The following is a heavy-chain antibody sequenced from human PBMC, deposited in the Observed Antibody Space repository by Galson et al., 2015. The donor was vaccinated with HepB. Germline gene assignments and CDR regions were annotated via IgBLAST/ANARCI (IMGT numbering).Heavy chain of an antibody. D-gene: IGHD6-19*01. V-gene: IGHV3-30*03. J-gene: IGHJ4*02. CDR1: GFNVTNYG. CDR2: LSKDGSNQ. CDR3: ARDQAVAGTSSFDS. Sequence: SLRLSCAASGFNVTNYGMHWVRQAPGKGLEWVAFLSKDGSNQFYTDSVKGRFTISRDNSKNSVFLHMNSLRVEDTALYYCARDQAVAGTSSFDSWGQGALVTVSS.